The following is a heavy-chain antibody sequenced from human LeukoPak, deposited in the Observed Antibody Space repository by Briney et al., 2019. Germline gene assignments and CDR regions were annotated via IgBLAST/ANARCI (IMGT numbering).Heavy chain of an antibody. CDR3: ATDRGWRTSGYYLYYFEY. Sequence: GGSLRLSCAASGFIFTNYFMSWVRQAPGKGLEWVASIKHDGSEKYYVESARGRFTISRDNTMNSLYLQMSSLRAEDTAVYYCATDRGWRTSGYYLYYFEYWGQGTLVTYSS. CDR1: GFIFTNYF. J-gene: IGHJ4*02. CDR2: IKHDGSEK. V-gene: IGHV3-7*01. D-gene: IGHD3-3*01.